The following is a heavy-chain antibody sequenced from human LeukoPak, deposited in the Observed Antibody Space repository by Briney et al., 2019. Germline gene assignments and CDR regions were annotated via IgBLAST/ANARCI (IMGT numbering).Heavy chain of an antibody. J-gene: IGHJ4*02. V-gene: IGHV3-23*01. CDR1: GFTFSSHA. CDR3: ARESSGWLQLFDY. D-gene: IGHD5-24*01. CDR2: ISGSGGST. Sequence: GGSLRLSCAASGFTFSSHAMNWVRQAPGKGLEWVSAISGSGGSTYYADSVKGRFTISRDNSKNTVYLQMNSLRAEDTAVYYCARESSGWLQLFDYWGQGTLVTVSS.